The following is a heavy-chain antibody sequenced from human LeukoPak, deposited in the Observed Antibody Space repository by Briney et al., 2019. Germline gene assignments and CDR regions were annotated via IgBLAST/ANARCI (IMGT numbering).Heavy chain of an antibody. Sequence: GGSLRLSCAASGFTFSSYTMNWVSHAPGKGLVWVSHITDDGSTAEYADSVKGRFTISRDSAKNTLYLQMNSLRADDTAMYHCVRDTPGDSLDYWGQGTLVTVSS. CDR2: ITDDGSTA. D-gene: IGHD4-17*01. CDR3: VRDTPGDSLDY. V-gene: IGHV3-74*01. CDR1: GFTFSSYT. J-gene: IGHJ4*02.